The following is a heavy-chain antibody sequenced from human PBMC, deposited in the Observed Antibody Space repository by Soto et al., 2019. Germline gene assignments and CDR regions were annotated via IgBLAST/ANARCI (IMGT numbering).Heavy chain of an antibody. V-gene: IGHV4-61*01. CDR1: GGSVSSGSYY. Sequence: QVQLQESGPGLVKPSETLSLTCTVSGGSVSSGSYYWSWIRQPPGKGLEWVGYIYYSGSTNYNPSLKSRVTISVDTSKNQFSLKLSSVTAADTAVYYCARVAYSGYGTIDYWGQGTLVTVSS. D-gene: IGHD5-12*01. J-gene: IGHJ4*02. CDR2: IYYSGST. CDR3: ARVAYSGYGTIDY.